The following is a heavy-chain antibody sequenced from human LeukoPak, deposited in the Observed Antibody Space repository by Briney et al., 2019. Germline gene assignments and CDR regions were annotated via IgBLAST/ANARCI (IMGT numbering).Heavy chain of an antibody. Sequence: ASVKVSCKASGYTFTSYGISWVRQAPGQGLEWMGWISAYNGNTNYAQKLQGRVTMTTDTSTSTAYMELRSLRSDDTAVYYCARPNWNYEDGPGDYYYMDVWGKGTTLTVSS. CDR2: ISAYNGNT. V-gene: IGHV1-18*01. J-gene: IGHJ6*03. CDR1: GYTFTSYG. CDR3: ARPNWNYEDGPGDYYYMDV. D-gene: IGHD1-7*01.